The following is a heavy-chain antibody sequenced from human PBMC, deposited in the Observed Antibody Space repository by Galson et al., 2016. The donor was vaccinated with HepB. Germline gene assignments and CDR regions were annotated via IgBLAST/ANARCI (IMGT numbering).Heavy chain of an antibody. J-gene: IGHJ4*02. CDR1: GFTFSNYG. D-gene: IGHD3-9*01. CDR2: ISYDGSKK. V-gene: IGHV3-30*18. Sequence: SLRLSCAASGFTFSNYGMHWVRQAPGKGLEWVALISYDGSKKFYVDSVKGRFTISRDHSKNTLHLQMNSLRPEDTAVYYCAKSGVEYYDILTGFDSWGQGTLVTVSS. CDR3: AKSGVEYYDILTGFDS.